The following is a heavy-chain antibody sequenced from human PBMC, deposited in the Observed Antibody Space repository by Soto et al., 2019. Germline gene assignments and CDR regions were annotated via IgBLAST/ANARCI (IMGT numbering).Heavy chain of an antibody. J-gene: IGHJ4*02. D-gene: IGHD3-10*01. CDR2: ISSSGYFV. Sequence: EVQLVESGGGLVKPGGSLRVSCATSGLTFSSFSMNWVRQAPGKGLEWVSSISSSGYFVYYADSVKGRFTISRDNAENSLYLQMNSLRAEDTAVYYCARDPVSYYSSGRYFDYWGQGTLVTVSS. CDR3: ARDPVSYYSSGRYFDY. V-gene: IGHV3-21*01. CDR1: GLTFSSFS.